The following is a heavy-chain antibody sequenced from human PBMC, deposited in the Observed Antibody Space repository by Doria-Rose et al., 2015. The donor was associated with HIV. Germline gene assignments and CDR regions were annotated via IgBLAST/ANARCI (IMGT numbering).Heavy chain of an antibody. CDR1: GASDSSRGYY. Sequence: QAQLQESGPGLVKPSETLSLTCSVSGASDSSRGYYWNWIRQVPGKGLESLGYTYYTGTSDYSPSLKSRLNMAVDTSKNQFSLKLSFVTVADTAVYYCARMGSYRELDYWGQGALVIVSA. CDR2: TYYTGTS. V-gene: IGHV4-31*03. CDR3: ARMGSYRELDY. D-gene: IGHD3-3*01. J-gene: IGHJ4*02.